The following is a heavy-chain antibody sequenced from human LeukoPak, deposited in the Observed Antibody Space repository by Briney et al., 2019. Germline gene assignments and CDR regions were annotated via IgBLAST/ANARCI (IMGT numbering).Heavy chain of an antibody. CDR3: ARGRGGIAAAGDFDY. J-gene: IGHJ4*02. CDR2: INHSGST. CDR1: GGSFSGYY. Sequence: SETLSLTCAVYGGSFSGYYWSWIRQPPGKGLEWIGEINHSGSTNYNPSLKSRVTISVDTSKNQLSLKLSSVTAADTAVYYCARGRGGIAAAGDFDYWGQGTLVTVSS. V-gene: IGHV4-34*01. D-gene: IGHD6-13*01.